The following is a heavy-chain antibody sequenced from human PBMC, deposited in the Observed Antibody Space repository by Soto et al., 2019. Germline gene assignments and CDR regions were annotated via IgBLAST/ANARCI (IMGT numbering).Heavy chain of an antibody. CDR2: IYGDDDK. J-gene: IGHJ6*02. V-gene: IGHV2-5*02. D-gene: IGHD2-15*01. CDR1: GFSLSPSGVG. Sequence: QITLKESGPTLVKPTQTLTLTCTFSGFSLSPSGVGVAWIRQPPGKALEWLALIYGDDDKRYRPSLESRLTINNEPSNNQVVLTMTNMASVDTATYYWACLPCSGASCYWFSFSGRDVWGQGTTVTVSS. CDR3: ACLPCSGASCYWFSFSGRDV.